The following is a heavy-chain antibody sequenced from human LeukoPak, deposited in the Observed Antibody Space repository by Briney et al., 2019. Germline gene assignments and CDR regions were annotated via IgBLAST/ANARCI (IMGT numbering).Heavy chain of an antibody. Sequence: SGGSLRLSCAASGFTFGDYGMNWVRQAPGKGLEWVSSISSSSSYIYYADSVKGRFTISRDNAKNSLYLQMNSLRAEDTAVYYCATLYYDILTGYSYYFDYWGQGTLVTVSS. V-gene: IGHV3-21*01. D-gene: IGHD3-9*01. CDR3: ATLYYDILTGYSYYFDY. CDR1: GFTFGDYG. J-gene: IGHJ4*02. CDR2: ISSSSSYI.